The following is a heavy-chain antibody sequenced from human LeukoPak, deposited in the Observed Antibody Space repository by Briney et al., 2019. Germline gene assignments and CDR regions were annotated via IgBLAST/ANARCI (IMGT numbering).Heavy chain of an antibody. CDR2: ISGSGDTT. V-gene: IGHV3-23*01. Sequence: GGSLRLSCAASGFTFSSYAMSWVRQAPGKGLEWVSTISGSGDTTYYADSVKGRFTISRDNSKNTLYLQTNSLRVEDTAVYYCAKSKGSSSGAFDIWSQGTMVTVSS. D-gene: IGHD2-2*01. CDR1: GFTFSSYA. CDR3: AKSKGSSSGAFDI. J-gene: IGHJ3*02.